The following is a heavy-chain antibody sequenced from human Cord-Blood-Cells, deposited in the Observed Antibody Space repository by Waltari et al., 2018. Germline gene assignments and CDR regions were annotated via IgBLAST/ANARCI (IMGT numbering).Heavy chain of an antibody. J-gene: IGHJ4*02. CDR2: INHSGST. CDR3: ARGNIFYFDY. CDR1: GGSFSGYY. V-gene: IGHV4-34*01. Sequence: QVQLQQWGAGLLKPSETLSLTCAVYGGSFSGYYCRWIRQPPGKGLEWIGEINHSGSTNYNPSLKSRVTISVETSKNQFSLKLSSVTAADTAVYYCARGNIFYFDYWGQGTLVTVSS.